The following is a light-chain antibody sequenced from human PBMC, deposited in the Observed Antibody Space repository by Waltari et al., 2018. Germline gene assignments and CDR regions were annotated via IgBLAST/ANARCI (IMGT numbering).Light chain of an antibody. CDR2: RSN. J-gene: IGLJ3*02. CDR1: NSNIGSNY. CDR3: AAWDDSLSAWV. V-gene: IGLV1-47*01. Sequence: QSVLTQPPSASGTPGQRVTIPSSGSNSNIGSNYAYWYQQLPGTAPKLLIYRSNQRLSGVPDRFSASKSGTSASLAISGLRSEDEADYYCAAWDDSLSAWVFGGGTKLTVL.